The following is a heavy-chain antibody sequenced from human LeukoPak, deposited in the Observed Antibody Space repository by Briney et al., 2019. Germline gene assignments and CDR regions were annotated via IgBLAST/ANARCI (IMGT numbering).Heavy chain of an antibody. V-gene: IGHV3-23*01. CDR1: GFTFRTYG. CDR3: ARDRAHLAYYGMDV. CDR2: ISGSGGST. Sequence: GGSLRLSCAASGFTFRTYGINWVRQAPGKGLEWVSAISGSGGSTYYADSVKGRFTISRDNSKNTLYLQMNSLRAEDTAVYYCARDRAHLAYYGMDVWGQGTTVTVSS. J-gene: IGHJ6*02.